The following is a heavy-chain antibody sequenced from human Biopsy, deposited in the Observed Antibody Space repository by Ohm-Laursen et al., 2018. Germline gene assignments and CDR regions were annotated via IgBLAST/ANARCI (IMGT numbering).Heavy chain of an antibody. D-gene: IGHD5-12*01. CDR2: IYYSGST. J-gene: IGHJ3*02. CDR1: GGSVSSGSYY. Sequence: PSQTLSLTCTVSGGSVSSGSYYWSWIRQPPGKGLGWIGYIYYSGSTNYNPSLKSRVTISVDTSRNQFSLKLSSVTAADTAVYYCAGRPWPNAFDIWGQGTMVTVSS. V-gene: IGHV4-61*01. CDR3: AGRPWPNAFDI.